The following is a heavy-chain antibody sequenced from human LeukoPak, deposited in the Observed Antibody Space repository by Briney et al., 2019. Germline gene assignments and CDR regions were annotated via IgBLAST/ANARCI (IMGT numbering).Heavy chain of an antibody. D-gene: IGHD6-13*01. J-gene: IGHJ4*02. CDR3: ARDGSGYSSSWVFDY. V-gene: IGHV1-69*13. CDR2: IIPIFGTA. Sequence: GASVKVSCKASGGTFSSYAISWVRQAPGQGLEWMGGIIPIFGTANYAQKFQGRVTITADESTSTAYMELSSLRSEDTAVYYCARDGSGYSSSWVFDYWGQGTLVTVSS. CDR1: GGTFSSYA.